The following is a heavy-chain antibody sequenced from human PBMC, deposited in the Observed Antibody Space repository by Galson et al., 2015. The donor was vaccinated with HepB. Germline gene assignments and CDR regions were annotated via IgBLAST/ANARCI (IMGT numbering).Heavy chain of an antibody. CDR2: ISAYNGNT. CDR3: AREQSGCSSTSCLGY. D-gene: IGHD2-2*01. V-gene: IGHV1-18*01. J-gene: IGHJ4*02. CDR1: GYTFSSYD. Sequence: SVKVSCKASGYTFSSYDITWVRQAPGQGLEWIGWISAYNGNTHYAQNLQGRVTMTTDKSNGTAYMELRSLRSDDTAVYYCAREQSGCSSTSCLGYWGQGTLVTVSS.